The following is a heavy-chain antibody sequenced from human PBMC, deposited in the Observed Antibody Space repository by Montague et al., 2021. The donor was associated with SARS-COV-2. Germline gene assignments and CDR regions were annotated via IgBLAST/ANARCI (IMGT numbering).Heavy chain of an antibody. J-gene: IGHJ6*02. Sequence: SLRLSCAASGFTFSSYEMNWVRQAPGKGLEWVSYISSSGSTIYYADSVKGRFTISRDNAKNSLYLQMNSLRAEDTAVYYCARDGTYYDFWSGYYNYYYGMDVWGQGTTVTVSS. D-gene: IGHD3-3*01. CDR1: GFTFSSYE. CDR2: ISSSGSTI. CDR3: ARDGTYYDFWSGYYNYYYGMDV. V-gene: IGHV3-48*03.